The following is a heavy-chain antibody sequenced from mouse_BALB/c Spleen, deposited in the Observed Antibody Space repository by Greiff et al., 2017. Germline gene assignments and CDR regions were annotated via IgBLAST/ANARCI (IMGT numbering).Heavy chain of an antibody. CDR2: IFPGDGST. CDR1: GYTFTSYD. Sequence: QGHVKQSGAELVKPGASVKLSCKASGYTFTSYDINWVRQRPEQGLEWIGWIFPGDGSTKYNEKFKGKATLTTDKSSSTAYMQLSRLTSEDSAVYFCARHYYGSSVDAMDYWGQGSSGTVSS. J-gene: IGHJ4*01. V-gene: IGHV1S56*01. D-gene: IGHD1-1*01. CDR3: ARHYYGSSVDAMDY.